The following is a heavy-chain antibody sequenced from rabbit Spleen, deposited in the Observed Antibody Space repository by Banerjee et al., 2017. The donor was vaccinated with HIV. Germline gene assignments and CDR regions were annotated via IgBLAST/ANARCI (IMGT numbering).Heavy chain of an antibody. CDR3: ARDGDDAGYDFNL. CDR1: GLSFSSDYW. V-gene: IGHV1S40*01. CDR2: IYSGSSGST. Sequence: QSLEESGGDLVKPGASLTLTCTVSGLSFSSDYWISWVRQAPGKGLEWIADIYSGSSGSTYYASWAKGRFTVSRTLSTTVTLQMTSLTAADTATYFCARDGDDAGYDFNLWGPGTLVTVS. J-gene: IGHJ4*01. D-gene: IGHD3-1*01.